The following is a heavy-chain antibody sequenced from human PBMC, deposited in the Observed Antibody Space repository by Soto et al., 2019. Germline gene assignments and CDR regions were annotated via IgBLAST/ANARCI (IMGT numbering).Heavy chain of an antibody. CDR2: ISGSGGST. Sequence: VGALRLSCAAAGCTFSSYARNLVRQAPGKGLEWVSAISGSGGSTYYADSMKGRFTISRDNSKNTLYLQMNSLRAEDTAVYYCAKIGSYNWKPVDIWGQGTMVTVSS. CDR3: AKIGSYNWKPVDI. V-gene: IGHV3-23*01. D-gene: IGHD1-1*01. CDR1: GCTFSSYA. J-gene: IGHJ3*02.